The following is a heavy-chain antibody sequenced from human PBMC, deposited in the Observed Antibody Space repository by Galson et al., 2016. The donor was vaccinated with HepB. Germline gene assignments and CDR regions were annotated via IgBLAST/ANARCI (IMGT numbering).Heavy chain of an antibody. CDR1: GFSFNAHG. CDR2: IWFDGINE. Sequence: SLRLSCAGSGFSFNAHGMHWVRQAPGKGLEWVASIWFDGINEYYAGSVEGRFTVSRDKSRKTLILQMNSLRAEDTATYYCAKDREAWIHSKVFDSWGQGNPVTVS. D-gene: IGHD5-18*01. CDR3: AKDREAWIHSKVFDS. V-gene: IGHV3-33*03. J-gene: IGHJ4*02.